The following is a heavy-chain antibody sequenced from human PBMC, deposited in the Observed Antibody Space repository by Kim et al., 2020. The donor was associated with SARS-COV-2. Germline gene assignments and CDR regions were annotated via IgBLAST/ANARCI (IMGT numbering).Heavy chain of an antibody. CDR1: GFPFSGSM. CDR3: TRLGYSSSWYGMDV. CDR2: IKSKADSYAT. D-gene: IGHD6-13*01. J-gene: IGHJ6*02. Sequence: GGSLRLSCAASGFPFSGSMMHWVRQASGKGLEWVGRIKSKADSYATAYAASVNGRFTISRDDSKNTAYLVMNSLKVEDTAVYYCTRLGYSSSWYGMDVWGQGTTVTVS. V-gene: IGHV3-73*01.